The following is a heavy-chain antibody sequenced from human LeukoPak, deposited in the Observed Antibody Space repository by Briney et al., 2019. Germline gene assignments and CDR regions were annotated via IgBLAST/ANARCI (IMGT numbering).Heavy chain of an antibody. V-gene: IGHV3-21*01. Sequence: GGSLRLSCAASGFTFNTYSMSWVRQAPGKGLEWVSIISRASESIFYADSVKGRFTISRDNAKNSLYLQMNSLRAEDTAVYYCAREGDSSSVGWFDPWGQGTLVTVSS. CDR2: ISRASESI. CDR3: AREGDSSSVGWFDP. D-gene: IGHD6-13*01. CDR1: GFTFNTYS. J-gene: IGHJ5*02.